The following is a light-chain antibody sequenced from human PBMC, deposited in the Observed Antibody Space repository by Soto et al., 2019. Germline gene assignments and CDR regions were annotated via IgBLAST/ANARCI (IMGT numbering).Light chain of an antibody. Sequence: QAVVTQPPSVSGAPGQRVTISCTGSSSNIGAGYDVHGNQQLPGTAPKLLIYGNSNRPSGVPDRFSGSKSGTSASLAITGLQAEDEADYYCQSYDSSLSGSVVFGGGTKLTVL. CDR1: SSNIGAGYD. V-gene: IGLV1-40*01. CDR3: QSYDSSLSGSVV. J-gene: IGLJ2*01. CDR2: GNS.